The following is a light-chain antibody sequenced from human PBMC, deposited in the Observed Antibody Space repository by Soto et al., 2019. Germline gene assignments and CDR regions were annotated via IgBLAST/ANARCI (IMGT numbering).Light chain of an antibody. J-gene: IGKJ5*01. CDR3: LQYGSSPL. CDR2: GAS. V-gene: IGKV3-20*01. CDR1: QSVRSNF. Sequence: PGTLSLSPGERATLSCSASQSVRSNFLAWYRQKPGQAPRLLIYGASGRATGIPDRFSGSGSGTDFTLTISRLEPEDFAVYYCLQYGSSPLFGQGTRLEIK.